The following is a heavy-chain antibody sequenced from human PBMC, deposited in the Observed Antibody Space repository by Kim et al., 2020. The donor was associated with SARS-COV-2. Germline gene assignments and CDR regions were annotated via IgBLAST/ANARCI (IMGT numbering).Heavy chain of an antibody. J-gene: IGHJ3*01. V-gene: IGHV4-31*02. CDR3: ARDQRGWFDAFDL. D-gene: IGHD6-19*01. Sequence: FYNPSLQSRLTISVDPSKNHFSLRLTSVTAADAAVYYCARDQRGWFDAFDLWGQGTVVTVSS.